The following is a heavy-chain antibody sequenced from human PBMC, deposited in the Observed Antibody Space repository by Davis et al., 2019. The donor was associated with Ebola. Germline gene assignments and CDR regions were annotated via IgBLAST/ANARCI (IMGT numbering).Heavy chain of an antibody. V-gene: IGHV1-2*04. CDR1: GYTFTGYY. D-gene: IGHD6-19*01. J-gene: IGHJ4*02. CDR3: ARSAGYSSGWYQDDY. CDR2: INPNSGGT. Sequence: AASVKVSCKASGYTFTGYYMHWVRQAPGQGLEWMGWINPNSGGTNYAQKFQGWVTMTRDTSISTAYMELSSLRSEDTAVYYCARSAGYSSGWYQDDYWGQGTLVTVSS.